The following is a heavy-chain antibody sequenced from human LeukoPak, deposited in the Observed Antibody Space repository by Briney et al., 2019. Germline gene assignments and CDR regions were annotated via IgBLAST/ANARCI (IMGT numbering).Heavy chain of an antibody. D-gene: IGHD4-11*01. CDR3: ARVTSDYKNYYYYYMDV. V-gene: IGHV4-34*01. CDR1: GGSFSGYY. J-gene: IGHJ6*03. Sequence: SETLSLTRAVYGGSFSGYYWSWIRQPPGKGLEWIGEINHSGSTNYNPSLKSRVTISVDTSKNQFSLKLSSVTAADTAVYYCARVTSDYKNYYYYYMDVWGKGTTVTVSS. CDR2: INHSGST.